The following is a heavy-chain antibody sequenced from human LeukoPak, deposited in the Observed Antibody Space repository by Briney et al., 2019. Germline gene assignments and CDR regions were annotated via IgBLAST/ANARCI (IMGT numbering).Heavy chain of an antibody. CDR3: AKDLHWGLDY. Sequence: GGSLRLSCVASGFSFSTYGMSWVRQAPGKGLEWLSAIDGNGAKTFYADSGKGRFTISRDNSKNTLYLQMNSLRGEDTALYYCAKDLHWGLDYWGQGALVTASS. V-gene: IGHV3-23*01. J-gene: IGHJ4*02. CDR1: GFSFSTYG. CDR2: IDGNGAKT. D-gene: IGHD3-16*01.